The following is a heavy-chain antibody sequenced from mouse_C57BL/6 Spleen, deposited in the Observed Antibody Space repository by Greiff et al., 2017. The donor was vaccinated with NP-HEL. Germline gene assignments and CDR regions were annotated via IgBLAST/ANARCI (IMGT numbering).Heavy chain of an antibody. D-gene: IGHD2-3*01. J-gene: IGHJ3*01. CDR3: ARVYDGSRFAY. Sequence: VQLKESGPELVKPGASVKIPCKASGYTFTDYNMDWVKQSHGKSLEWIGDINPNNGGTIYNQKFKGKATLTVDKSSSTAYMELRSLTSEDTAVYYCARVYDGSRFAYWGQGTLVTVSA. V-gene: IGHV1-18*01. CDR2: INPNNGGT. CDR1: GYTFTDYN.